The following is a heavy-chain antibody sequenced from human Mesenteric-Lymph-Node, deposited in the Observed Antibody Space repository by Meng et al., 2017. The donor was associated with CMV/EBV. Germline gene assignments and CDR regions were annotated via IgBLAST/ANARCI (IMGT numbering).Heavy chain of an antibody. CDR2: TYYNGNT. V-gene: IGHV4-59*01. CDR1: GGSISPYF. CDR3: ARDRGGNANYYYYGMDV. D-gene: IGHD4-23*01. Sequence: SETLSLTCTVSGGSISPYFWSWIRQPPGKGLEWIGYTYYNGNTNSNPPLKSRLTISLDTSKNQFSLNLGSVTAADTAVYYCARDRGGNANYYYYGMDVWGQGTTVTVSS. J-gene: IGHJ6*02.